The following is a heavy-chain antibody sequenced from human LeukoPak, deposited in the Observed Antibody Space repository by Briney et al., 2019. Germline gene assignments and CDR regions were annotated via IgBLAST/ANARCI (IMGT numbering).Heavy chain of an antibody. CDR2: IYYSGST. CDR1: GGSISSYY. J-gene: IGHJ5*02. V-gene: IGHV4-59*08. D-gene: IGHD2-15*01. CDR3: ARSTATWFDP. Sequence: SETLSLTCTVSGGSISSYYWSWIRQPPGKGLEWIGYIYYSGSTNYNPSLKSRVTISVDTSKNQFSLKLSPVTAADTAVYYCARSTATWFDPWGQGTLVTVSS.